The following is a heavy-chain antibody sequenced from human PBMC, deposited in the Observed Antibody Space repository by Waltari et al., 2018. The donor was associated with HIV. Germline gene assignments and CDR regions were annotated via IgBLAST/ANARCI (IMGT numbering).Heavy chain of an antibody. D-gene: IGHD6-19*01. CDR3: ARSPRGEQWLAY. Sequence: QLQLQESGPGLVQPSETLSLTCTVSGGSISSSSYFWGWLRQSPGQGLDWIGSIFYNGSANYNPSLKSRATLSVDTSKNQFSLKLTSVTAADTAVYYCARSPRGEQWLAYWGQGTLVTVSS. J-gene: IGHJ1*01. CDR1: GGSISSSSYF. V-gene: IGHV4-39*01. CDR2: IFYNGSA.